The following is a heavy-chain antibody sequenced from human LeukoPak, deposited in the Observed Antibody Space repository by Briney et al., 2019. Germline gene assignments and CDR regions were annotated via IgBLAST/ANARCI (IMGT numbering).Heavy chain of an antibody. V-gene: IGHV4-59*01. CDR1: GGSISSYY. D-gene: IGHD3-3*01. J-gene: IGHJ3*02. CDR2: IYYSGST. Sequence: PSETLSLTCTVSGGSISSYYWSWIRQPPGKGLEWIGYIYYSGSTNYNPSLKSRVTISVDTSKNQFSLKLSSVTAADTAVYYCARVINEGKWNFWSGYRDAFDIWGQGTMVTVSS. CDR3: ARVINEGKWNFWSGYRDAFDI.